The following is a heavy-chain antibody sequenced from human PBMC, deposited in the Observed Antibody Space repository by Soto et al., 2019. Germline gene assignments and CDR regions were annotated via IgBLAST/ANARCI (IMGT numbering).Heavy chain of an antibody. V-gene: IGHV3-30*18. Sequence: QVQLVESGGGVVQPGRSLRLSCAASGFTFSSYGMHWVRQAPGKGLEWVAVISYDGSNKYYADSVKGRFTISRDNSKNTLYLQMTSLRAEATAVYYCAKGSGYGWDSWGQGTLVTVSS. CDR2: ISYDGSNK. CDR3: AKGSGYGWDS. J-gene: IGHJ4*02. CDR1: GFTFSSYG. D-gene: IGHD3-22*01.